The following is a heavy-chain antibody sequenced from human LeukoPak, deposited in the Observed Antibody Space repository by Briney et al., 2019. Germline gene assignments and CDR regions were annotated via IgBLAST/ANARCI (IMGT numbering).Heavy chain of an antibody. Sequence: ASVKVSCKASGYTLTSYGISWVRQAPGQGLEWMGWISAYNGNTNYAQKLQGRVTMTTDTYTSTAYMELKSQRSDDTAVYYCAGLLRGYSGYDLDYWGQGTLVTVSS. D-gene: IGHD5-12*01. CDR1: GYTLTSYG. J-gene: IGHJ4*02. CDR2: ISAYNGNT. CDR3: AGLLRGYSGYDLDY. V-gene: IGHV1-18*01.